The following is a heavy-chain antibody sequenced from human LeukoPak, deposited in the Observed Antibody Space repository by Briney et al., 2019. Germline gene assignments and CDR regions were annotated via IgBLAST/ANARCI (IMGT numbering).Heavy chain of an antibody. CDR2: IYPISGTT. J-gene: IGHJ4*02. CDR1: GYTFTGYY. V-gene: IGHV1-2*02. CDR3: VRDLMTTPTWDFDY. Sequence: ASVKVSCKGSGYTFTGYYMHWVRQAPGQGLEWMGLIYPISGTTNYAQRLQGRVTVTSDTSISTVYMELSRLESDDTAVYYCVRDLMTTPTWDFDYWGQGTLVAVAS. D-gene: IGHD3-16*01.